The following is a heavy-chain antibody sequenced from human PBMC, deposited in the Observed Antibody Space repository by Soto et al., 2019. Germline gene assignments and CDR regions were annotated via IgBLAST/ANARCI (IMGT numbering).Heavy chain of an antibody. Sequence: KTSETLSLTSTVSGGSISSYYWSWIRQPPGKGLEWIGYIYYSGSTNYNPSLKSRVTISVDTSKNQFSLKLSSVTAADTAVYYCARGYGDWYYYGMDVWGQGTTVTVSS. CDR2: IYYSGST. J-gene: IGHJ6*02. D-gene: IGHD4-17*01. CDR1: GGSISSYY. CDR3: ARGYGDWYYYGMDV. V-gene: IGHV4-59*01.